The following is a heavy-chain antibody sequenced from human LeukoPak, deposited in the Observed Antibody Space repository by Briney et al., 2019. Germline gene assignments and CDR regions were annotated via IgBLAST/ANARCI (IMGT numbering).Heavy chain of an antibody. J-gene: IGHJ4*02. V-gene: IGHV3-48*01. CDR3: ARSGIIFD. CDR2: ISTNSGTI. D-gene: IGHD3-16*01. Sequence: GGSLRLSCAASGFTFSIYTMNWVRQAPGKGLEWISYISTNSGTIWYADSVKGRFSISRDNAKNSLFLHMNSLRAEDTAVYYCARSGIIFDWGQGTLVTVSS. CDR1: GFTFSIYT.